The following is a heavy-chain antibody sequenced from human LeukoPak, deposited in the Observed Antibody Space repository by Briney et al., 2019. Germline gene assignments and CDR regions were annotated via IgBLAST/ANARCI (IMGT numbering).Heavy chain of an antibody. J-gene: IGHJ4*02. D-gene: IGHD6-13*01. CDR1: GFTVSSSY. V-gene: IGHV3-66*01. CDR3: ARDLEAANAYYFDY. CDR2: ISSAGTT. Sequence: GGSLRLSCAASGFTVSSSYMSWVRQAPGKGLEWVSIISSAGTTYYADSVKGRFTISRDNSKNTVYLQVNSLRDEDTAVYYCARDLEAANAYYFDYWGQGTMVTVSS.